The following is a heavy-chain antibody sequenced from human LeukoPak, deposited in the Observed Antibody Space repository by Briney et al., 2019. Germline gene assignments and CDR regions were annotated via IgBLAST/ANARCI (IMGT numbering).Heavy chain of an antibody. D-gene: IGHD4/OR15-4a*01. J-gene: IGHJ4*02. CDR2: INYSGST. CDR1: GSSISSSIYY. V-gene: IGHV4-39*02. CDR3: ARYMGGTMFDY. Sequence: PSETLSLTCTVSGSSISSSIYYWGWLRQPPGKGLEWIGSINYSGSTHYNPSLKSRLTISVDTSKNHFSLKLSSVTAADTAVYYCARYMGGTMFDYWGQGTLVTVSS.